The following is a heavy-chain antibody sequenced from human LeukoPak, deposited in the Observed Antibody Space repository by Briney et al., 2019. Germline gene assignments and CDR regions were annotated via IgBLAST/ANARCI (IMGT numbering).Heavy chain of an antibody. Sequence: SETLSLTCTVSGGSISSHYWSWLRQPPGKGLEWIGYIYYSGSTNYNPSLKSRVTISVGTSKNHFSLKLSSVTAADTAVYYCARSPEYSSSSDAFDIWGQGTMVTVSS. CDR3: ARSPEYSSSSDAFDI. D-gene: IGHD6-6*01. V-gene: IGHV4-59*11. CDR2: IYYSGST. CDR1: GGSISSHY. J-gene: IGHJ3*02.